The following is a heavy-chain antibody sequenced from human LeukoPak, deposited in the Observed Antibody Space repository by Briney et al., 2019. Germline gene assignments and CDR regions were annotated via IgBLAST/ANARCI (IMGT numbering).Heavy chain of an antibody. CDR1: GGSVRTVY. D-gene: IGHD4-17*01. CDR2: THNSGRT. V-gene: IGHV4-59*02. Sequence: SETLSLTCTVSGGSVRTVYWNWIRHPPGKGLEWIGYTHNSGRTNYNPALKSRLTLSIDTSRNQFSLTLTSVTAADTAVYCAKMTSHGDSVLWGQGSLVTVSS. J-gene: IGHJ4*02. CDR3: AKMTSHGDSVL.